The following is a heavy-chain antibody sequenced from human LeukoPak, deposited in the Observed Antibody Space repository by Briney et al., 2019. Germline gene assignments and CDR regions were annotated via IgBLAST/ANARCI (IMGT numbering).Heavy chain of an antibody. Sequence: GGSLRLSCAASGFTVSSNYMSWVRQPPGKGLEWVSVIYSGGSTYYADSVKGRFTISRDNSKNTLYLQMNSLRAEDTAVYYCAAHSATYYDFWSGYFGSFDYWGQGTLVTVSS. CDR3: AAHSATYYDFWSGYFGSFDY. V-gene: IGHV3-66*01. CDR1: GFTVSSNY. CDR2: IYSGGST. D-gene: IGHD3-3*01. J-gene: IGHJ4*02.